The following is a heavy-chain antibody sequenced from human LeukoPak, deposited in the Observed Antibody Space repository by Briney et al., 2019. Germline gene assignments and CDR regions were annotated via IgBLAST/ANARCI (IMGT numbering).Heavy chain of an antibody. D-gene: IGHD6-13*01. CDR1: GFTFNIYG. V-gene: IGHV3-33*01. CDR3: ARDKFYSSNWHYPMDV. J-gene: IGHJ6*02. Sequence: GRSLRLSCAASGFTFNIYGMHWVRQAPGKGLKWVAMIDYDGGNTYYIDSVKGRFTIPRDNSKNTLYLQMNSLRAEDTAVYFCARDKFYSSNWHYPMDVWGQGTTVTVSS. CDR2: IDYDGGNT.